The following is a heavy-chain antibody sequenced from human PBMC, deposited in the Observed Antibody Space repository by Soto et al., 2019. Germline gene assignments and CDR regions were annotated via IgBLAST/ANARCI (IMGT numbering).Heavy chain of an antibody. J-gene: IGHJ4*02. CDR3: ASHDFWSGYHPNSSAY. Sequence: SETLSLTCTVSGVSIGSSGDYWGWIRQAPGQGLEWIATIYSGGRTFYNPSLKSRVAISLDTSKDQFSLKLSSVTAADTAVYYCASHDFWSGYHPNSSAYWGPGTLLTVSS. CDR2: IYSGGRT. CDR1: GVSIGSSGDY. V-gene: IGHV4-39*01. D-gene: IGHD3-3*01.